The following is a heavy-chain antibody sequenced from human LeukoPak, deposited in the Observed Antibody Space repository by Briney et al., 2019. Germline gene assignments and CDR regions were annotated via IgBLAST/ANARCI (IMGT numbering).Heavy chain of an antibody. J-gene: IGHJ5*02. V-gene: IGHV1-69*13. CDR1: GGTFSSYA. D-gene: IGHD4-17*01. Sequence: SVKVSCKASGGTFSSYAISWVRQAPGQGLEWMGGIIPIFGTANYAQKFQGRVTITADESTSTAYMELSSLRSEDTAVYYCASRRWGMTTVTITWGQGTLVTVPS. CDR3: ASRRWGMTTVTIT. CDR2: IIPIFGTA.